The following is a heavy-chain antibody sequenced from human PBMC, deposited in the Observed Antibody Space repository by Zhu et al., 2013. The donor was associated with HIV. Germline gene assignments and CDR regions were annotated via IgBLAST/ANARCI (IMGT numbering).Heavy chain of an antibody. D-gene: IGHD3-22*01. J-gene: IGHJ4*02. CDR3: ARLEDPGVVVADSYFDY. CDR2: INAGNGNT. CDR1: GYTFTSYA. Sequence: QVQLVQSGAEVKKPGASVKVSCKASGYTFTSYAMHWVRQAPGQRLEWMGWINAGNGNTKYSQKFQGRVTITRDTSASTAYMELSSLRSEDTAVYYCARLEDPGVVVADSYFDYWGQGTLVTVSS. V-gene: IGHV1-3*01.